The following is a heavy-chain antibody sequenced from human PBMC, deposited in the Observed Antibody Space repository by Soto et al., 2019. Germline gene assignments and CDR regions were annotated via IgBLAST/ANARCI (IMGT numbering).Heavy chain of an antibody. D-gene: IGHD3-9*01. V-gene: IGHV4-39*01. J-gene: IGHJ4*02. CDR1: GGSISSTSYY. Sequence: LSLTCTVSGGSISSTSYYWGWIRQPPGKGLEWIGSIYYSGSTYYNPSLKSRVTISVDTSQHQFSLKLSSVTAADTAVYYCARRATMTRYYFDYWGQGTLVTVSS. CDR2: IYYSGST. CDR3: ARRATMTRYYFDY.